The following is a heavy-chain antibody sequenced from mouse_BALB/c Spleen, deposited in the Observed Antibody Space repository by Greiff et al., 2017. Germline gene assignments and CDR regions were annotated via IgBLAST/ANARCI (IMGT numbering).Heavy chain of an antibody. D-gene: IGHD1-1*01. CDR2: ISYSGST. V-gene: IGHV3-8*02. J-gene: IGHJ4*01. Sequence: DVKLVESGPSLVKPSQTLSLTCSVTGDSITSGYWNWIRKFPGNKLEYMGYISYSGSTYYNPSLKSRISITRDTSKNQYYLQLNSVTTEDTATYYCARKDYYGSSYDYYYAMDYWGQGTSVTVSS. CDR1: GDSITSGY. CDR3: ARKDYYGSSYDYYYAMDY.